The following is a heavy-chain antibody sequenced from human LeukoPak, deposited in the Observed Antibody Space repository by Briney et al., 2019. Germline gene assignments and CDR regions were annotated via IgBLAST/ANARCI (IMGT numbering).Heavy chain of an antibody. D-gene: IGHD3-22*01. CDR3: ARGPYDYYDSSGYYSRDY. V-gene: IGHV1-18*01. Sequence: ASVKVSCKASGYTFTSYGISWVRQAPGQGLEWMGWISAYNGNTKYAQKLQGRVTMTTDTSTSTAYMELRSLRSDDTAVYYCARGPYDYYDSSGYYSRDYWGQGTLVTASS. J-gene: IGHJ4*02. CDR1: GYTFTSYG. CDR2: ISAYNGNT.